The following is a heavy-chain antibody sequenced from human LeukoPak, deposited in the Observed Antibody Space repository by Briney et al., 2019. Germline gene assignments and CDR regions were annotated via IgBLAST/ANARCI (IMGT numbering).Heavy chain of an antibody. Sequence: PSETLSLTCTVSGYSISSGYYWGWIRQPPGKGLGWIGSIYHSGSTYYNPSLKSRVTISVDTSKNQFSLKLSSVTAADTAVYYCARVIHYGGNPRGAFDIWGQGTMVTASS. CDR1: GYSISSGYY. J-gene: IGHJ3*02. CDR2: IYHSGST. D-gene: IGHD4-23*01. V-gene: IGHV4-38-2*02. CDR3: ARVIHYGGNPRGAFDI.